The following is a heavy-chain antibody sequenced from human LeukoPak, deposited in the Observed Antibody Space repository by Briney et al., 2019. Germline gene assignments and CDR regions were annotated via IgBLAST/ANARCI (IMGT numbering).Heavy chain of an antibody. J-gene: IGHJ6*03. Sequence: SQARSVSCTVSGGSSRSGDYYWSWIRQPPVKGLVWIAYSYYCGSTYYNPTLKSRVTMSADTSKNHFSLKLSSVTAADTAVYYCAGDIDILTGRYYYMDVWGKKTTVTVSS. D-gene: IGHD3-9*01. CDR2: SYYCGST. CDR1: GGSSRSGDYY. CDR3: AGDIDILTGRYYYMDV. V-gene: IGHV4-30-4*01.